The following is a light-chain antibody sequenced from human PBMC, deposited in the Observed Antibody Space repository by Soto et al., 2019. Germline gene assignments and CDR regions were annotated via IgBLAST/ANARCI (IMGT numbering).Light chain of an antibody. CDR3: CSYATGSTYI. J-gene: IGLJ1*01. Sequence: QSALTQPASVSGSPGQSITISCTGTSSDVGPYNLVSWYQQHPGEAPKLIIYEGNQRPSGVSNRFSSSSSGNTASLTISGLQAEDEADYFCCSYATGSTYIFGTGTKVTVL. V-gene: IGLV2-23*01. CDR1: SSDVGPYNL. CDR2: EGN.